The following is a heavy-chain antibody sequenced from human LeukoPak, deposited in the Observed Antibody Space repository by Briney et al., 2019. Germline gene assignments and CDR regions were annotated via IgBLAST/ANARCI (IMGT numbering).Heavy chain of an antibody. J-gene: IGHJ4*02. CDR1: GGSISSYY. V-gene: IGHV4-59*12. D-gene: IGHD6-13*01. CDR3: ARVEQQLVMDY. Sequence: SETLSLTCTVSGGSISSYYWSWIRQPPGKGLEWIGYIYYSGSTSYNPSLKSRVTISVDTSKNQFSLKLSSVTAADTAVYYCARVEQQLVMDYWGQGTLVTVSS. CDR2: IYYSGST.